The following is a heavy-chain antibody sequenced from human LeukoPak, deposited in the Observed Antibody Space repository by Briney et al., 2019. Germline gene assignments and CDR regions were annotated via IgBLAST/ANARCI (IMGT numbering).Heavy chain of an antibody. CDR1: GFTFSSYG. CDR3: ASAAGAFDM. J-gene: IGHJ3*02. Sequence: GGSLRLSCAASGFTFSSYGMHWIRQAPGKGLEWVAVIWSDGSHKYYADSMKGRFTISRDNSKNMLYLQMNSLRVEDTAVYYCASAAGAFDMWGQGTLVTVSS. V-gene: IGHV3-33*01. CDR2: IWSDGSHK. D-gene: IGHD6-13*01.